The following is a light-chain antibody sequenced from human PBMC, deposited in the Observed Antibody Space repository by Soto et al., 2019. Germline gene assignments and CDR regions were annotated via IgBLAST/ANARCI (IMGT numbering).Light chain of an antibody. Sequence: SVLTQPASVSGSPGQSITISCTGTSTDVGGYNYVSWYQQHPGKGPKLMIYEVSNRPSGVSNRFSGSKSGNTASLTISGLQPEDEADYYCSSYTTNSTLERVFXGGTKVTVL. CDR1: STDVGGYNY. CDR3: SSYTTNSTLERV. CDR2: EVS. J-gene: IGLJ3*02. V-gene: IGLV2-14*01.